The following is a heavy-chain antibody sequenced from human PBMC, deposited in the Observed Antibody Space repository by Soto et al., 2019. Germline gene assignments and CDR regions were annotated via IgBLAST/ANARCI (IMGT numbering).Heavy chain of an antibody. CDR2: ISWNSGSI. CDR1: GFTFDDYA. J-gene: IGHJ4*02. CDR3: AKARHCSSTSCYAGPFDY. D-gene: IGHD2-2*01. Sequence: GGSLRLSCAASGFTFDDYAMHWVRQAPGKGLEWVSGISWNSGSIGYADSVKGRFTISRDNAKNSLYLQMNSLRAEDTALYYCAKARHCSSTSCYAGPFDYWGQGTLVTVSS. V-gene: IGHV3-9*01.